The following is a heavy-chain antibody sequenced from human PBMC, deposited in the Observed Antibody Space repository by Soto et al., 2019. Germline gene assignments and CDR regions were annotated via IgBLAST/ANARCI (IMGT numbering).Heavy chain of an antibody. Sequence: XXTLSLPFAVYGGSFSGYYWQWIRQPPGKGLEWIGEINHSGSTNYNPSLKSRVTISVDTSKNQFSLRLRSVTAADTAVYYGARGYGRNFDYWGQGTLVTVSS. CDR3: ARGYGRNFDY. J-gene: IGHJ4*02. CDR2: INHSGST. D-gene: IGHD3-10*01. CDR1: GGSFSGYY. V-gene: IGHV4-34*01.